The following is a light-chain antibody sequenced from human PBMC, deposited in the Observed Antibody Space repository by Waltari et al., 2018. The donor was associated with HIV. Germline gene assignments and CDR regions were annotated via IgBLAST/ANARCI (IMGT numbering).Light chain of an antibody. CDR2: FAS. V-gene: IGKV6-21*01. CDR3: LQSTIFPYI. J-gene: IGKJ2*01. Sequence: EIVLTQSPDFQSVTPGEKVTITCRASQSIGTSLHWYQQKPDQSPNLLIKFASQSFSGVPSRFSGSGSGTDFTLTINSLEAEDAATYYCLQSTIFPYIFGQGTKLEIK. CDR1: QSIGTS.